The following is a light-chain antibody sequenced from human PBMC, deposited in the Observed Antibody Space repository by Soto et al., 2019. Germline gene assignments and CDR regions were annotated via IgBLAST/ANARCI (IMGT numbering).Light chain of an antibody. Sequence: QAVVTQPPSVSETPGQRVTISCSGSSSNIGSNTVNWYRQLPETAPKLLIYSNTQRPSGVPDRFSGSKSGTSASLAISGLHSEDEADYYCAVWDDSLNGCVFGTGTKLTVL. CDR1: SSNIGSNT. CDR3: AVWDDSLNGCV. V-gene: IGLV1-44*01. J-gene: IGLJ1*01. CDR2: SNT.